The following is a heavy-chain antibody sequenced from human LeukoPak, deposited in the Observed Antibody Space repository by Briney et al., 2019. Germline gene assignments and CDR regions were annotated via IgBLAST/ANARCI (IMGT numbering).Heavy chain of an antibody. J-gene: IGHJ6*02. D-gene: IGHD2-2*01. CDR2: INAGNGNT. CDR1: GYTFTRYA. Sequence: ASVKVSCKASGYTFTRYAMHWVRQAPGPRLEWMGWINAGNGNTKYSQKFQGRVTITRDTSASTAYMELSSLRSEDTAVYYCATPIVPAANYYYYYGMDVWGQGTTVTVSS. V-gene: IGHV1-3*01. CDR3: ATPIVPAANYYYYYGMDV.